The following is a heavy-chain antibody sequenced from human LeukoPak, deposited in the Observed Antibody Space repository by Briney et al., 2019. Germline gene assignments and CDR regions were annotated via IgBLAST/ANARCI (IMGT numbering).Heavy chain of an antibody. V-gene: IGHV4-39*01. CDR3: ARQKTYYYDSSGWY. CDR1: GGSISSSSYY. J-gene: IGHJ4*02. D-gene: IGHD3-22*01. Sequence: PSETLSLTCTVSGGSISSSSYYWGWIRQPPGKGLEWIGSIYYSGSTYYNPSLKSRVTISVDTSKNQFSLKLSSVTAADTAVYYCARQKTYYYDSSGWYWGQGTLVTVSS. CDR2: IYYSGST.